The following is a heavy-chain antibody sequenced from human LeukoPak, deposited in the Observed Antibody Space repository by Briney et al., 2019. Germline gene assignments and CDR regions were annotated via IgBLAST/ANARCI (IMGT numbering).Heavy chain of an antibody. Sequence: RGSLRLSCAASGIPFRSYEMNWVCQAPRKRLERVSYISSSGTAIYYADSVKGRFTISRDNAKNSLYLQMSILRAEDTAVYYCARGPRIAAAGTGYWGQGTLVTVSS. V-gene: IGHV3-48*03. CDR1: GIPFRSYE. CDR2: ISSSGTAI. D-gene: IGHD6-13*01. CDR3: ARGPRIAAAGTGY. J-gene: IGHJ4*02.